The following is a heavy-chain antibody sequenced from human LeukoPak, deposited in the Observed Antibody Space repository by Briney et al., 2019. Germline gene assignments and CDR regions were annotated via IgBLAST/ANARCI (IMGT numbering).Heavy chain of an antibody. V-gene: IGHV3-64D*06. CDR3: ARDMSGTYSFDY. D-gene: IGHD1-26*01. CDR2: IHHNGEIT. Sequence: QPGGSLRLSCSASGFTLFRHVMHWVRQAPGKALEYVSFIHHNGEITSYADSVRGRFTVSRDNSKNTLFLELSSLRVDDTAVYYCARDMSGTYSFDYWGQGTLVTVSS. J-gene: IGHJ4*02. CDR1: GFTLFRHV.